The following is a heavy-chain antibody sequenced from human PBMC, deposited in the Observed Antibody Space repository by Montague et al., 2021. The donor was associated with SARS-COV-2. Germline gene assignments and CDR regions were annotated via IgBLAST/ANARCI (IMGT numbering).Heavy chain of an antibody. V-gene: IGHV4-39*07. CDR2: IDYSGST. CDR3: ARVGRQQLVRLSGMDV. D-gene: IGHD6-13*01. Sequence: SETLSLTCTVSGGSISSSSYYWGWIRQPPGKGLEWIGSIDYSGSTYYNPSVKSRVTISVDTSKNQFSLKLRSVTAADTAVYYCARVGRQQLVRLSGMDVWGQGTTVTVSS. J-gene: IGHJ6*02. CDR1: GGSISSSSYY.